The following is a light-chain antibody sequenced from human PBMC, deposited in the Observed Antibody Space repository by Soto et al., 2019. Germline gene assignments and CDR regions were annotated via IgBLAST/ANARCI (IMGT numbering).Light chain of an antibody. CDR1: SSDVGAYNY. J-gene: IGLJ1*01. CDR2: EVN. Sequence: QSVLTQPASVSGSPGQSITISCTGTSSDVGAYNYVSWYQQHPGKAPKLVIYEVNNRPSGISNRFSGSKSGNTASLTISGLQAADEADYFCSSYTTSITLVFGTGTKATVL. CDR3: SSYTTSITLV. V-gene: IGLV2-14*01.